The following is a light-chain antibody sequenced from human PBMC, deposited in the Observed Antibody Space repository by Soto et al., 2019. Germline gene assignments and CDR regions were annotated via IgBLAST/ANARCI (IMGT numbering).Light chain of an antibody. CDR3: QQYDYLPLT. Sequence: DIQMTQSPSSLSASVGDRVTITCQASQDITNYLNWYQQKPGKATQLLIYDASNLETGVPSRFNGSGSGTDFTFPISRLQPKDIAKYYCQQYDYLPLTFGGGTKVEIE. CDR1: QDITNY. CDR2: DAS. V-gene: IGKV1-33*01. J-gene: IGKJ4*01.